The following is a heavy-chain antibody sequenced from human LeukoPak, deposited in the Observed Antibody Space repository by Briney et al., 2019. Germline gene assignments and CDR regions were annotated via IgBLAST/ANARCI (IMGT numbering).Heavy chain of an antibody. D-gene: IGHD4-17*01. CDR2: IYYSGTT. CDR1: GGSISTGGYY. CDR3: ARSGTVTTWNY. J-gene: IGHJ4*02. V-gene: IGHV4-31*03. Sequence: SQTLSLTCTVSGGSISTGGYYWSWIHQHPGKGLEWIGYIYYSGTTYYNPSLKSRVSISLDTSKNQFSLNLSSVTAADTAVYYCARSGTVTTWNYWGQGTLVTVSS.